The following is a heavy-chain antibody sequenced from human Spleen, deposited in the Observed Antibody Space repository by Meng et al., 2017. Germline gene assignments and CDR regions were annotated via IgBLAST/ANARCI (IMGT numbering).Heavy chain of an antibody. CDR2: IYYSGST. CDR3: ARVPMYYYDRTFDY. CDR1: GGSCSSGSYY. J-gene: IGHJ4*02. V-gene: IGHV4-61*01. Sequence: ESGPGRVRPSKTLSITCTGSGGSCSSGSYYWCWTRQPPGKGLEWIGYIYYSGSTNYNPSLKSRVTISVDTSKNQFSLKLSSVTAADTAVYYCARVPMYYYDRTFDYWGQGTLVTVSS. D-gene: IGHD3-22*01.